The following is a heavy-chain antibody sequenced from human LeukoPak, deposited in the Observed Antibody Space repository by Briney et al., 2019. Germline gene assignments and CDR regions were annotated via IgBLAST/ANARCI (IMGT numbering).Heavy chain of an antibody. D-gene: IGHD2-2*01. CDR1: GGPISSYY. Sequence: SETLSLTCTVSGGPISSYYWSWIRQPPGKGLEWIGYIYYSGSTNYNPSLKSRVTISVDTSKNQFSLKLSSVTAADTAVYYCARGNRAEYQLLVFYYFDFWGQGTLVTVSS. CDR2: IYYSGST. J-gene: IGHJ4*02. V-gene: IGHV4-59*01. CDR3: ARGNRAEYQLLVFYYFDF.